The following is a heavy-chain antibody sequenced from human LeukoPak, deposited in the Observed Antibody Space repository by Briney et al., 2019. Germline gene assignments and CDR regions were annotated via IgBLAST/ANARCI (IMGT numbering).Heavy chain of an antibody. Sequence: SVKVSCKASGGTFSSYAISWVRQAPGQGLEWMGGTIPIFGTANYAQKFQGRVTITADESTSTAYMELSSLRSEDTAVYYRARGGLTDSSGWYDFDYWGQGTLVTVSS. CDR1: GGTFSSYA. V-gene: IGHV1-69*13. CDR2: TIPIFGTA. CDR3: ARGGLTDSSGWYDFDY. D-gene: IGHD6-19*01. J-gene: IGHJ4*02.